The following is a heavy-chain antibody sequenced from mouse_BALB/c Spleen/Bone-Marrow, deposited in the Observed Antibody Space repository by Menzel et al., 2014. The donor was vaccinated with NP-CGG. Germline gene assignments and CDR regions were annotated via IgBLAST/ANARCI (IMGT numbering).Heavy chain of an antibody. CDR2: IYYSGTI. CDR1: GISITTGNYR. D-gene: IGHD2-12*01. J-gene: IGHJ4*01. Sequence: EVMLVESGPGLVKPSQTVSLTCTVTGISITTGNYRWSWFRQFPGNKLEWIGYIYYSGTISYNPSLTSRTTITRDTSKNQNFLEMNSLTAEDTATYYCARAYYRYAMDYWGQGTSVTVSS. V-gene: IGHV3-5*02. CDR3: ARAYYRYAMDY.